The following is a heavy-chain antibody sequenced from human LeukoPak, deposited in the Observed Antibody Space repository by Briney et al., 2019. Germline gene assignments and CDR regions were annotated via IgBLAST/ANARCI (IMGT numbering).Heavy chain of an antibody. CDR3: AREGGYATDAPEDNFDY. V-gene: IGHV1-18*01. CDR2: ISAYNGNT. Sequence: ASVKVSCKASGYTFTSYGISWVRQAPGQGLEWIGWISAYNGNTNYAQKLQGRVTMTTDTSTSTAYMELRSLRSDDTAVYYCAREGGYATDAPEDNFDYWGQGTLVTVSS. J-gene: IGHJ4*02. CDR1: GYTFTSYG. D-gene: IGHD5-12*01.